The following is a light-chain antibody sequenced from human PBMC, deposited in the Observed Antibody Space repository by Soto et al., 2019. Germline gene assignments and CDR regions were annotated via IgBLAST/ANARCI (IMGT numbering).Light chain of an antibody. CDR3: QQRNNGEWT. Sequence: ELVLTQSPATLSLSPGERATLSCRASQSVSYSLAWYQQKPGQAPRLLIYDASNRATGIPARFSGSWSGTDFTLTISSLEPEDFADYYFQQRNNGEWTFGQGTKVEIK. J-gene: IGKJ1*01. CDR2: DAS. V-gene: IGKV3-11*01. CDR1: QSVSYS.